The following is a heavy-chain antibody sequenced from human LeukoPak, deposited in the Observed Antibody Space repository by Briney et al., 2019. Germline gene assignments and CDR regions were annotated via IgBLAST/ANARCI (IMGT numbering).Heavy chain of an antibody. D-gene: IGHD1-1*01. CDR2: IYYSGST. Sequence: SETLSLTCTVSGGSISSYYWSWIRQPPGKGLEWIGYIYYSGSTYYNPSLKSRVTISVDTSKNQFSLKLSSVTAADTAVYYCARISPTERRAYYYGMDVWGQGTTVTVSS. J-gene: IGHJ6*02. V-gene: IGHV4-59*12. CDR1: GGSISSYY. CDR3: ARISPTERRAYYYGMDV.